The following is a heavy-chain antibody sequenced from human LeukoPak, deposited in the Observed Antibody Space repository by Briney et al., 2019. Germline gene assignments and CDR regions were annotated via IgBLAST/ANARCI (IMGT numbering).Heavy chain of an antibody. CDR2: ISSSSSYI. V-gene: IGHV3-21*01. CDR1: GFTFSSYS. D-gene: IGHD2-21*01. J-gene: IGHJ4*02. Sequence: GGSLRLSCAASGFTFSSYSMNWVRQAPGKGLEWVSSISSSSSYIYYADSVKGRFTISRDNAKNSLYLQMNSLRAEDTAVYYCARGQRFHCGGDCYSFDYWGQGTQVTVSS. CDR3: ARGQRFHCGGDCYSFDY.